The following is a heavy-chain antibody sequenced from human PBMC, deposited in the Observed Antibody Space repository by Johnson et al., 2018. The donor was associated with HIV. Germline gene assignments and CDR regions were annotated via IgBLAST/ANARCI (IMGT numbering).Heavy chain of an antibody. CDR1: GFTFSSYA. J-gene: IGHJ3*02. V-gene: IGHV3-21*05. CDR2: ISSSGNDI. Sequence: VQLVESGGGVVQPGRSLRLSCAASGFTFSSYAMHWVRQAPGKGLEWISYISSSGNDIYYADSAKGRFTISRDNAKNSLFLQMTSLTAEDTAVFSCVRGEEGAFDIWGQGTMVTVSS. CDR3: VRGEEGAFDI.